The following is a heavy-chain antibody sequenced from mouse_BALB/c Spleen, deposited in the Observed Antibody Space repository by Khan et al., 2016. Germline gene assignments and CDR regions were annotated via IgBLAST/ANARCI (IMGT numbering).Heavy chain of an antibody. CDR1: GFTFSSYA. V-gene: IGHV5-6-5*01. J-gene: IGHJ2*01. CDR3: AREDYGNYGDYFDY. CDR2: ISSGGGT. D-gene: IGHD2-1*01. Sequence: EVELVESGGGLVKPGGSLKLSCAASGFTFSSYAMSWVRQTPEKRLEWVASISSGGGTYYPDSVKGRSTISRDNARNILNLLMSSLRSEDAAMYYCAREDYGNYGDYFDYWGQGTTLTVSS.